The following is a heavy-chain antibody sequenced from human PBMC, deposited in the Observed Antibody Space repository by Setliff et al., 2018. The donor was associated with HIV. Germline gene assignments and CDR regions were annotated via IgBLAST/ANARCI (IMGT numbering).Heavy chain of an antibody. Sequence: SSETLSLTCAVSGGSFSIYYWSWIRQPPGKGLEWIGEINHSGSTNYNPSLKSRVTISLDTSKNQFSLNLKSVTAADTAVYYCARVLDPTYYDFWRFDPWGQGTLVTVSS. J-gene: IGHJ5*02. CDR2: INHSGST. CDR3: ARVLDPTYYDFWRFDP. CDR1: GGSFSIYY. D-gene: IGHD3-3*01. V-gene: IGHV4-34*01.